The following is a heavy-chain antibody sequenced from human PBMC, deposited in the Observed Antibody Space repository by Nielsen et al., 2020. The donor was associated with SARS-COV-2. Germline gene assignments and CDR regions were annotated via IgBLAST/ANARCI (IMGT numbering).Heavy chain of an antibody. CDR3: ARGEGWLAPDAFDI. J-gene: IGHJ3*02. CDR1: GGTFSSYA. Sequence: SVKVSCKASGGTFSSYAISWVRQAPGQGLEWMGGIIPIFGTANYAQKFQGRVTITADESTSTAYMELSSLRSEDTAVYYCARGEGWLAPDAFDIWGQGTLVTVSS. CDR2: IIPIFGTA. D-gene: IGHD6-19*01. V-gene: IGHV1-69*13.